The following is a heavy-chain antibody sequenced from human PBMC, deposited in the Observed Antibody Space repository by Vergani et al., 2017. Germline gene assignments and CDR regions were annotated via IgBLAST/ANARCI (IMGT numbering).Heavy chain of an antibody. Sequence: QLQLQESGSGLVKPSQTLSLTCAVSGDSITNGGFSWNWLRQPPGKGPEWIGYIFPSGNSDYNPSLKNRVSISLDKSKNQFSLWVNSVTAADTAVYFCARASLRALVGYYYYMDVWDKGKTVVVSS. J-gene: IGHJ6*03. D-gene: IGHD3-16*02. CDR2: IFPSGNS. V-gene: IGHV4-30-2*01. CDR3: ARASLRALVGYYYYMDV. CDR1: GDSITNGGFS.